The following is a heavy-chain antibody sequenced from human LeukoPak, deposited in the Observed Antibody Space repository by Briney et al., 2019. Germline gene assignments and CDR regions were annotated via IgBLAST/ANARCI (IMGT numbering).Heavy chain of an antibody. CDR2: LRYDGSNK. CDR1: EFTFSNSG. Sequence: PGGSLRLSCAASEFTFSNSGMHWVRQAPGKGLEWVAFLRYDGSNKFYTDSVKGRFTISRDNSKSTLYLQMNSLRAEDTAVYYCASPRRLLWFGDASEFDYWGQGTLVTVSS. J-gene: IGHJ4*02. CDR3: ASPRRLLWFGDASEFDY. V-gene: IGHV3-30*02. D-gene: IGHD3-10*01.